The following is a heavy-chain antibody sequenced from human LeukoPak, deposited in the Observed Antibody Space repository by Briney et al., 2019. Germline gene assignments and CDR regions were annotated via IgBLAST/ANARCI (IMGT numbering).Heavy chain of an antibody. CDR1: GYSFTNYW. CDR3: ARHDSCTSTSCYNFDF. J-gene: IGHJ4*02. Sequence: GESLKISCKGSGYSFTNYWIGWVRQKPGKGLEWMGIIYPGDSDTRYSPSFQGQVTISADKSVSAAYLQWNSLKASDTAMYYCARHDSCTSTSCYNFDFWGQGTLVTVSS. D-gene: IGHD2-2*02. V-gene: IGHV5-51*01. CDR2: IYPGDSDT.